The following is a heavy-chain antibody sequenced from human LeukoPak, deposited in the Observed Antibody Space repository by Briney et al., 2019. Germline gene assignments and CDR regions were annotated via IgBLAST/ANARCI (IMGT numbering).Heavy chain of an antibody. CDR3: ARGGRMTTVVTYYFDY. Sequence: ASVTVYCKASGYSFTNYYIHWVRQAPGQGLEWMGIVNPSGGSTTYAQEFQGRVTMTRDTSTSTVYMDLSSLRSDDTAVYFCARGGRMTTVVTYYFDYWGQGTLVTVSS. V-gene: IGHV1-46*01. CDR2: VNPSGGST. D-gene: IGHD4-23*01. CDR1: GYSFTNYY. J-gene: IGHJ4*02.